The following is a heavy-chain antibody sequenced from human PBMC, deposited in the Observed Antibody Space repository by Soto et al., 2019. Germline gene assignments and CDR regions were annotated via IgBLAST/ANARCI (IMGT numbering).Heavy chain of an antibody. V-gene: IGHV4-61*03. J-gene: IGHJ6*02. CDR2: ISYTGRT. CDR1: GDSVTSGSYY. D-gene: IGHD7-27*01. CDR3: AREWGLLPYYVMNV. Sequence: SETLSLTWLLSGDSVTSGSYYWTWLRETPGKGLEWIGYISYTGRTKYNPSLQSRVTISVDTSKNDFSRNLSSVTAADTAVDFCAREWGLLPYYVMNVWGQGTAVTVSS.